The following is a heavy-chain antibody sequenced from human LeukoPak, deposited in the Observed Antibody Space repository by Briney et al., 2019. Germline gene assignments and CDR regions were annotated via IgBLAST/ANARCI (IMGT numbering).Heavy chain of an antibody. CDR2: IYKSGNT. V-gene: IGHV4-59*11. CDR1: GGSFNTHY. J-gene: IGHJ4*02. Sequence: SETLSLTCSVPGGSFNTHYWGWIRQPPGKGLGSIGNIYKSGNTNYNPTLKSRVTISVDTSKSQFSLKLTSAAAADTAVYYCVSYGGSGSYSFGYWGQGTLVTVSS. CDR3: VSYGGSGSYSFGY. D-gene: IGHD3-10*01.